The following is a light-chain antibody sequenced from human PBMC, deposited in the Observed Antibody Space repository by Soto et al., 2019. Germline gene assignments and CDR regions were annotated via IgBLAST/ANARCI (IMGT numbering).Light chain of an antibody. CDR3: QQYGSSSWT. V-gene: IGKV3-20*01. J-gene: IGKJ1*01. CDR2: GTS. Sequence: EIVLTQSPGTLSLSPGERATLSCRASQSVSSSYLAWYQQKPGQAPRLLIYGTSSRATAIPDRFSGSGSGTDFTLTIIRLVPEDFAVYYCQQYGSSSWTFGQGTKV. CDR1: QSVSSSY.